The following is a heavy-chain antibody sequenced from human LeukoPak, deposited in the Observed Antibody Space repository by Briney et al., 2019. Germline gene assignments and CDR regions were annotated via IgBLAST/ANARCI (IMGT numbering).Heavy chain of an antibody. CDR2: ISGSGGST. Sequence: PGRTLRLSCAASGFTFSSYGMSWVRQAPGKGLEWVSAISGSGGSTYYADSVKGRFTISRDNSKNTLYLQMNSLRAEDTAVYYCAKDSGSSGWPYYFDYWGQGTLVTVSS. J-gene: IGHJ4*02. CDR3: AKDSGSSGWPYYFDY. D-gene: IGHD6-19*01. CDR1: GFTFSSYG. V-gene: IGHV3-23*01.